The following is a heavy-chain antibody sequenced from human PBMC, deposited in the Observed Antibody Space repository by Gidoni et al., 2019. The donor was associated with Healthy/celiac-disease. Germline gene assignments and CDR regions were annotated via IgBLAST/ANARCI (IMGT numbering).Heavy chain of an antibody. D-gene: IGHD4-17*01. V-gene: IGHV5-51*01. CDR1: EYRFTSYW. CDR3: ARENGDYRFCAY. CDR2: IYPGDSDT. J-gene: IGHJ4*02. Sequence: VQLVQSGAEVNTPVASLKISCTDSEYRFTSYWIGWVRQMPGKGLELMGIIYPGDSDTRYRPSFQGQFTISADKSISTAYLQWSSLKASYTAMYYCARENGDYRFCAYWGQGTLVTVSS.